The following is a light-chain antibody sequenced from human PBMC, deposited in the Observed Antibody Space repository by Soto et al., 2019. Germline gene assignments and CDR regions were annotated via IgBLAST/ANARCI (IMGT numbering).Light chain of an antibody. CDR3: MQPLQTPPLT. V-gene: IGKV2-28*01. CDR2: LGS. J-gene: IGKJ4*01. Sequence: DIVMTQSPLSLPVTPGEPASISCRSSQSLLHSNGYNYLDWYLQKPGQSPQLLIYLGSNRASGVPDRFSGSGSGTDFTLQISRVEAEDVGAYYCMQPLQTPPLTFGGGTKVEIK. CDR1: QSLLHSNGYNY.